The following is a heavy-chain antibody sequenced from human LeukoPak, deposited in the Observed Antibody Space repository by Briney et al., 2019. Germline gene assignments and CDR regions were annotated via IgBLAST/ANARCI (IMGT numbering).Heavy chain of an antibody. J-gene: IGHJ6*03. CDR3: ARVQRDYDSSGYYRRYYYYMDV. CDR2: IKQDGSEK. V-gene: IGHV3-7*01. D-gene: IGHD3-22*01. CDR1: GFTFSSYW. Sequence: GGSLRLSCAASGFTFSSYWMSWVRQAPGKGVEGVAIIKQDGSEKYYVDSVKGRFTISRDNAKNSLYMQMNSLRAEDTAVYYCARVQRDYDSSGYYRRYYYYMDVWGKGTTVTVSS.